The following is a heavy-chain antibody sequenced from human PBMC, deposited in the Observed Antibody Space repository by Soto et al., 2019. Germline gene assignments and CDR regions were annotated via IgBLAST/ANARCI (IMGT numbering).Heavy chain of an antibody. V-gene: IGHV1-18*01. D-gene: IGHD2-2*01. CDR2: ISPYSGYT. J-gene: IGHJ4*02. CDR3: AREASVLIPAAHPSRFDS. CDR1: GYSFMKYG. Sequence: ASVKVSCKGFGYSFMKYGINWVRQAPGQGLEWVGWISPYSGYTHSAQKFHGRLTLTTDTAASTAYMELRMLRSADTALYYCAREASVLIPAAHPSRFDSWGQGTLVTVSS.